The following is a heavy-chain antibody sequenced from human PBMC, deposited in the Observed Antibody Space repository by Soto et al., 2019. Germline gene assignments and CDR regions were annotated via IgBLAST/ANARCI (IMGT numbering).Heavy chain of an antibody. J-gene: IGHJ5*02. CDR3: AKDPYYDILTAKYHWFDP. CDR1: GGSISSYY. Sequence: QVQLQESGPGLVKPSETLSLTCTVSGGSISSYYWSWIRQPAGKGLEWIGRIYTSGSTNYNPSLKSRGTMAVETSKNPLSLKLSSVTAADTAVYYCAKDPYYDILTAKYHWFDPWGQGTLVTVSS. CDR2: IYTSGST. V-gene: IGHV4-4*07. D-gene: IGHD3-9*01.